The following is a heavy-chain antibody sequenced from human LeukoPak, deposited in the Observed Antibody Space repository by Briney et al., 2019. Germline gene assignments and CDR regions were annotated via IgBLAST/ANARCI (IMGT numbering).Heavy chain of an antibody. D-gene: IGHD5-18*01. V-gene: IGHV4-4*02. CDR1: GGSITSSNW. CDR3: ARRTDTRGYRRFDY. Sequence: SETLSLTCAVSGGSITSSNWWSWVRQPPGKGLEWIGEIYHSGSTNYNPSLKSRVTISVHTSKNQFSLKLSSVSAADTAVYYCARRTDTRGYRRFDYWGQGTLVTVSS. J-gene: IGHJ4*02. CDR2: IYHSGST.